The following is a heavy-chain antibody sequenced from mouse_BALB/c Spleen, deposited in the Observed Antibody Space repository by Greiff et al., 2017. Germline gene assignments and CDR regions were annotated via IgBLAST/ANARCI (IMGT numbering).Heavy chain of an antibody. CDR3: ARDDYDEGGYYYAMDY. V-gene: IGHV1-67*01. J-gene: IGHJ4*01. CDR2: ISTYYGAA. D-gene: IGHD2-4*01. CDR1: GYTFTDYA. Sequence: QVQLQQSGPAVVRPGVSVKISCKGSGYTFTDYAMHWVKQSHAKSLEWIGVISTYYGAASYNQKFKGKATMTVDKSSSTAYMELDRLTSEDSAIYYCARDDYDEGGYYYAMDYWGQGTSVTVSS.